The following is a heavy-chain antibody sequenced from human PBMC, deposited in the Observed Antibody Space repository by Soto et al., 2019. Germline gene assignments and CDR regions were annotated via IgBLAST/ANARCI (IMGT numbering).Heavy chain of an antibody. J-gene: IGHJ6*02. Sequence: PGGSLRLSCAASAFTFSTYSMNWVRQAPGKGLEWIAYNTRSRSTIFYADSVKGRFTISRDNAKNTLYLQMNSLRAEDTAVYYCARDRVVVVPAAILGYYYYYGMDVWGQGTTVTVSS. V-gene: IGHV3-48*01. CDR2: NTRSRSTI. D-gene: IGHD2-2*02. CDR1: AFTFSTYS. CDR3: ARDRVVVVPAAILGYYYYYGMDV.